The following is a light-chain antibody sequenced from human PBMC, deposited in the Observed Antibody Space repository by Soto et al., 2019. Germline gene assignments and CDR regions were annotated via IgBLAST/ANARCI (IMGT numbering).Light chain of an antibody. J-gene: IGLJ2*01. CDR2: GNS. CDR1: SSNIGAGHY. Sequence: QSVLTQPPSVSGAPGQRVTISCTGSSSNIGAGHYVHWYRQLPGAAPTLLIYGNSNRPSGVPDRFSGSKSGNTASLTISGLQAEDETDYYCSSYTSTNHVVFGGGTKLTVL. V-gene: IGLV1-40*01. CDR3: SSYTSTNHVV.